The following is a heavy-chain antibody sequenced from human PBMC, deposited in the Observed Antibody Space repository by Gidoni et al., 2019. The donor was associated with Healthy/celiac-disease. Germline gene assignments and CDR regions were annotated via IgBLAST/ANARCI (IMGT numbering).Heavy chain of an antibody. CDR3: ARDLQDLYYYDSSGYYY. J-gene: IGHJ4*02. Sequence: QVQLQESGPGLVTLSETLSLTCAVSGYSISSGYYWGWIRQPPGKGLGWIGSIYHSGSTYYNPSLKSRVTISVDTSKNQFSLKLSSVTAADTAVYYCARDLQDLYYYDSSGYYYWGQGTLVTVSS. V-gene: IGHV4-38-2*02. CDR2: IYHSGST. D-gene: IGHD3-22*01. CDR1: GYSISSGYY.